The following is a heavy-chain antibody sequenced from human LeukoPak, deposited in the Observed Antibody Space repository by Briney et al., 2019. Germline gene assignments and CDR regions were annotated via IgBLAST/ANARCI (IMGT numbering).Heavy chain of an antibody. V-gene: IGHV3-23*01. CDR1: GFTLSRYA. Sequence: PGGSLRLSCVASGFTLSRYAMSCVRQAPGKGLEWVSAIDGSGRNTYYADSVKGRFTISRDNSKNTLFLQMNSLRAEDTAVYFCAKDSSVPYGITNWGQGTLVTVS. J-gene: IGHJ4*02. D-gene: IGHD4-17*01. CDR2: IDGSGRNT. CDR3: AKDSSVPYGITN.